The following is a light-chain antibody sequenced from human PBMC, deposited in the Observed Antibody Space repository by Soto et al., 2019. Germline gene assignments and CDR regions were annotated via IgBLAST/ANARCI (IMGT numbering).Light chain of an antibody. CDR3: QQYKDWPPHT. CDR1: QSANIN. Sequence: EIAMTQSPVTLSASPGERVTLSCRASQSANINLAWYQQRPGQAPRVLIYGASNRASGIPDRFSVSGSGTDFTLSISSLEPDDFALYYCQQYKDWPPHTFGGGTRVEIK. CDR2: GAS. V-gene: IGKV3D-15*01. J-gene: IGKJ4*01.